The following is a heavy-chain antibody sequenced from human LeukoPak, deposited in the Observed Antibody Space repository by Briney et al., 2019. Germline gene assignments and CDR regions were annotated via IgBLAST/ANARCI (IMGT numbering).Heavy chain of an antibody. D-gene: IGHD6-13*01. V-gene: IGHV3-7*01. CDR1: GFTFSSYW. J-gene: IGHJ4*02. CDR2: IKQDGSEK. CDR3: ARDSWGSSWYGGDY. Sequence: GGSLRLSCAASGFTFSSYWMSWVRQAPGKGLEWVANIKQDGSEKYYVDSVKGRFTISRDNAKNSLYLQMNSLRAKDTAVYYCARDSWGSSWYGGDYWGQGTLVTVSS.